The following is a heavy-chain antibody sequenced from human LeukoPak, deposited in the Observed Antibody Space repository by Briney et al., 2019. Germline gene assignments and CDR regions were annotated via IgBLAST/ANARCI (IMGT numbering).Heavy chain of an antibody. D-gene: IGHD1-26*01. CDR2: INPDSGGT. J-gene: IGHJ4*02. CDR1: GYTFTGYY. CDR3: AAKLYSGSYGQCCSFAF. V-gene: IGHV1-2*02. Sequence: GSVKVSCKASGYTFTGYYMHWVRQAPGQGLEWMGWINPDSGGTKYAQKFQGRVTMTRGTSISTAYMELSSLRSEDTAVYYCAAKLYSGSYGQCCSFAFWGQGTQVTVSS.